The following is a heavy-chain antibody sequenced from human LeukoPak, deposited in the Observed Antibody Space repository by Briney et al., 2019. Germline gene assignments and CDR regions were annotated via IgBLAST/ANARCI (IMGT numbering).Heavy chain of an antibody. J-gene: IGHJ3*02. CDR3: ARDRGAYCSGGSCYPGHDAFDI. CDR2: ISSSGSTI. Sequence: GGSLRLSCAASGFTFSDYYMSWIRQAPGKVLEWVSYISSSGSTIYYADSVKGRFTISRDNAKNSLYLQMNSLRAEDTAVYYCARDRGAYCSGGSCYPGHDAFDIWGQGTMVTVSS. D-gene: IGHD2-15*01. CDR1: GFTFSDYY. V-gene: IGHV3-11*04.